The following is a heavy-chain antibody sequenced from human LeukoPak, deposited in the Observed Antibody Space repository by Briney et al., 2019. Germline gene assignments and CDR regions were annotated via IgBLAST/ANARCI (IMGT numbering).Heavy chain of an antibody. D-gene: IGHD4-17*01. CDR2: INWNGGST. V-gene: IGHV3-20*04. CDR1: GFTFDDYG. J-gene: IGHJ3*02. CDR3: AKGQDYGDYRLYAFDI. Sequence: PGGSLRLSCAASGFTFDDYGMSWVRQAPGKGLEWDSGINWNGGSTGYADSVKGRFTISRDNAKNSPYLQMNSLRAEDTAVYYCAKGQDYGDYRLYAFDIWGQGTMVTVSS.